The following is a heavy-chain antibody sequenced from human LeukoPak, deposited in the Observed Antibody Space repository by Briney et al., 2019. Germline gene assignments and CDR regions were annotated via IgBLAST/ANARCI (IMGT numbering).Heavy chain of an antibody. D-gene: IGHD3-10*01. Sequence: GGSLRLSCAASGFTLDTYALSWFRQAPGKGLEWVSFIGVGGGNTNYADSVKGRFTISRDDSKNTLYLQMNSLRAEDTAVYYCAKGRRFGEFLDYWGQGTLVTVSS. CDR2: IGVGGGNT. CDR1: GFTLDTYA. J-gene: IGHJ4*02. CDR3: AKGRRFGEFLDY. V-gene: IGHV3-23*01.